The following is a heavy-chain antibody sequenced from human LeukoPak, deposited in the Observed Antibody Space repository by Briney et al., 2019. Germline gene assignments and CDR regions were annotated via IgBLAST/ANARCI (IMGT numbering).Heavy chain of an antibody. J-gene: IGHJ2*01. CDR3: AKGGVMQSSSPGLQYFDL. D-gene: IGHD3-16*01. CDR1: GFTFSSYA. CDR2: IGDSGGST. V-gene: IGHV3-23*01. Sequence: PGGSLRLSCAASGFTFSSYAMSWVRQAPGKGLEWVSVIGDSGGSTYYADSVKGWFTISRANSKNTLYLQMNSLRAEDTAVYYCAKGGVMQSSSPGLQYFDLWGRGTLVSVSS.